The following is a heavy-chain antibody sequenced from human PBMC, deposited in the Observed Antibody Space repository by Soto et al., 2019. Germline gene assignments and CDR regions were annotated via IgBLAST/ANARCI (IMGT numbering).Heavy chain of an antibody. V-gene: IGHV4-59*01. CDR2: IYYSGST. CDR3: ARGGLHGDSYGMDV. Sequence: SETLSLTCTVSGGSISSYYWSWIRQPPGKGLEWIGYIYYSGSTNYNPSLKSRVTISVDTSKNQFSLKLSSVTAADTAVYYCARGGLHGDSYGMDVWGQGTTVTVSS. CDR1: GGSISSYY. D-gene: IGHD3-10*01. J-gene: IGHJ6*02.